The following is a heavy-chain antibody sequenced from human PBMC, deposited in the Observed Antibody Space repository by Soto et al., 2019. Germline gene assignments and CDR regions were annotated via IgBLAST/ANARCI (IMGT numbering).Heavy chain of an antibody. CDR3: ARDGRSGYYGSGNFFDY. J-gene: IGHJ4*02. D-gene: IGHD3-10*01. CDR1: GFTFSSYG. V-gene: IGHV3-33*01. CDR2: IWYDGSNK. Sequence: GGSLRLSCAASGFTFSSYGMHWVRQAPGKGLEWVAVIWYDGSNKYYADSVKGRFTISRDNSKNTLYLQMNSLRAEDTAVYYCARDGRSGYYGSGNFFDYWGQGTLVTVSS.